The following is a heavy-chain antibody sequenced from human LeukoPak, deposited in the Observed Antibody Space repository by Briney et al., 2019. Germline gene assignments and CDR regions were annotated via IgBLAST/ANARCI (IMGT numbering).Heavy chain of an antibody. D-gene: IGHD3-10*01. CDR2: IHYSGIT. CDR3: ARGRTMVRGVIKGKYFQH. V-gene: IGHV4-59*11. Sequence: SETLSLTCTVSGGSIRSHYWSWIRQPPGKGLEWIGYIHYSGITNDNPSLRSRVTISVDTSKNQFSLKLSSVTAADTAVYYCARGRTMVRGVIKGKYFQHWGQGTLVTVSS. CDR1: GGSIRSHY. J-gene: IGHJ1*01.